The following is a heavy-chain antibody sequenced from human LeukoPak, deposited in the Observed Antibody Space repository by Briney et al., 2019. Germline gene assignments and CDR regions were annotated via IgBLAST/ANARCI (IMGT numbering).Heavy chain of an antibody. J-gene: IGHJ4*02. CDR3: ALSAADCSGGSCYRPYFDY. CDR1: GGSISSGGYY. D-gene: IGHD2-15*01. CDR2: IYYSGST. V-gene: IGHV4-31*03. Sequence: SQTLSLTCTVSGGSISSGGYYWSWIRQHPGKGLEWIGYIYYSGSTYYNPSLKSRVTISVDTSKNQFSLKLSSVTAADTAVYYCALSAADCSGGSCYRPYFDYWGQGTLVTVSS.